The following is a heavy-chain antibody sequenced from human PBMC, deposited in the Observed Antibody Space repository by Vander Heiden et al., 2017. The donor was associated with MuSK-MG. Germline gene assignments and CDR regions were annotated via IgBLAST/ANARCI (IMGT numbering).Heavy chain of an antibody. J-gene: IGHJ4*02. CDR2: ISGGGVNR. CDR1: GFNFSNYA. D-gene: IGHD3-10*01. V-gene: IGHV3-23*01. CDR3: AKPRDYYYGSGTAFDY. Sequence: EVQLLESGGGLVQPGGSLRLSCAASGFNFSNYAMSWVRQAPGKGLEWVSSISGGGVNRYYAYFVKGRFTISRDNSKNTLYVQMNSLRVEDTAIYYCAKPRDYYYGSGTAFDYWGQGTLVTVSS.